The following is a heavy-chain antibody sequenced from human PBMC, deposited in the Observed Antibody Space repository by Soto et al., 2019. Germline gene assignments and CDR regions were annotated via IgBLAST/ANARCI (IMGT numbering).Heavy chain of an antibody. CDR3: ARAKSSGWYPFDY. V-gene: IGHV3-21*01. J-gene: IGHJ4*02. Sequence: LRLSCAASVFTFSSYEINWVRQAPGKGLEWVSSISSSSSYIYYADSLKGRFTISRDNAKSSLFLQMNSLRAEDTAVYYCARAKSSGWYPFDYWGQGTRVTVSS. CDR2: ISSSSSYI. D-gene: IGHD6-19*01. CDR1: VFTFSSYE.